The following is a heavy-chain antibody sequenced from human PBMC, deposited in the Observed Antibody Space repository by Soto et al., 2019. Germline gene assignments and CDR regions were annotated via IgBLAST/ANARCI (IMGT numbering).Heavy chain of an antibody. CDR3: TIEMVGGLSRYYFDY. CDR1: GFTFSNAW. J-gene: IGHJ4*02. D-gene: IGHD3-10*01. CDR2: IKSKTDGGTT. V-gene: IGHV3-15*05. Sequence: EVQLVESGGGLVKPGGSLRLSCAASGFTFSNAWMSWVRQAPGKGLEWIGRIKSKTDGGTTDNAAPVTDRFTISRDDSKYTVYLQMNSLKTADTAVYFCTIEMVGGLSRYYFDYWGQGTLVTVSS.